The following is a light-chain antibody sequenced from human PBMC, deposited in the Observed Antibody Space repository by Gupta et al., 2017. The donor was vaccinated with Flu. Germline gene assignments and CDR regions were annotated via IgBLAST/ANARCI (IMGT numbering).Light chain of an antibody. CDR3: HLPNSYPYT. CDR2: AAS. V-gene: IGKV1-9*01. CDR1: QGISSY. Sequence: DIQLTQSPSFLSASVGDRVTITCRASQGISSYLAWYQQKPGKAPKLLIYAASTLQSGVPSRYSGSGSGTEFTLTISILHPEDFATYYCHLPNSYPYTFGQWTKLEIK. J-gene: IGKJ2*01.